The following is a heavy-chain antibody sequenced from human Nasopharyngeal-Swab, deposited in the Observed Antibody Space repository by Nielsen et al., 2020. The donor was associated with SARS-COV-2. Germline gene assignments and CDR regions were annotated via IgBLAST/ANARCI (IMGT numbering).Heavy chain of an antibody. V-gene: IGHV3-23*01. CDR3: AKALLHIVVVTAPGGY. CDR2: ISGSGGST. Sequence: GESLKISCAASGFTFSSYAMSWARQAPGKGLEWVSAISGSGGSTYYADSVKGRFTISRDNSKNTLYLQMNSLRAEDTAVYYCAKALLHIVVVTAPGGYWGQGTLVTVSS. CDR1: GFTFSSYA. D-gene: IGHD2-21*02. J-gene: IGHJ4*02.